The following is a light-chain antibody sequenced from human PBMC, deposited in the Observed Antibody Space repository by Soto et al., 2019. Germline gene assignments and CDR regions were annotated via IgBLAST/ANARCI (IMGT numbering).Light chain of an antibody. CDR2: EGS. V-gene: IGLV2-23*03. J-gene: IGLJ2*01. CDR1: SSDVGSYNL. Sequence: QSALPQPASVSGSPGQSITISCTGTSSDVGSYNLVSWYQQHPGKAPKLMIYEGSKRPSGVSNRFSGSKSGNTASLTISGLQAEDEADYYCCSYAGSSTFVVFGGATKLSVL. CDR3: CSYAGSSTFVV.